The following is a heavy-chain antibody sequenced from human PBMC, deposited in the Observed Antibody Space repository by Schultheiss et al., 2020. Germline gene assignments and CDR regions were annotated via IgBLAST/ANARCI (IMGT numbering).Heavy chain of an antibody. D-gene: IGHD2-15*01. CDR3: AKVMIVVVVAATSSFDY. CDR1: GFTFSSYA. V-gene: IGHV3-23*01. CDR2: ISGSGGST. J-gene: IGHJ4*02. Sequence: GESLKISCAASGFTFSSYAMSWVRQAPGKGLEWVSAISGSGGSTYYADSVKGRFTISRDNSKNTLYLQMNSLRAEDTAVYYCAKVMIVVVVAATSSFDYWGQGTLVTVSS.